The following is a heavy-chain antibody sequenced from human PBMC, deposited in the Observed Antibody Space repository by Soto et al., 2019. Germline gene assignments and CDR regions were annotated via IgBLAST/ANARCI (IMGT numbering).Heavy chain of an antibody. CDR2: IWYDGSNK. CDR3: ARDLEYSSGWYDY. CDR1: GFTFSSYG. J-gene: IGHJ4*02. Sequence: PGGSLRLSCAASGFTFSSYGMHWVRQAPGKGLEWVAVIWYDGSNKYYADSVKGRFTISRDNSKNTLYLQMNSLRAEDTAVYYCARDLEYSSGWYDYWGQGTLVTVSS. D-gene: IGHD6-19*01. V-gene: IGHV3-33*01.